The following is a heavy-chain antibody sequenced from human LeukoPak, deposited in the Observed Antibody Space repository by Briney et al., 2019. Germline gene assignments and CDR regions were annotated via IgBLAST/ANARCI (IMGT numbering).Heavy chain of an antibody. CDR1: GFTFSSYG. CDR3: AKAREVWFGELGRY. J-gene: IGHJ4*02. Sequence: PGRSLRLSCAASGFTFSSYGMHWVRQAPGKGLEWVALISYDGSNKYYADSVQGRFTISRDNSKNTLYLQMNSLRAEDTAVYYCAKAREVWFGELGRYWGQGTLVTVSS. V-gene: IGHV3-30*18. D-gene: IGHD3-10*01. CDR2: ISYDGSNK.